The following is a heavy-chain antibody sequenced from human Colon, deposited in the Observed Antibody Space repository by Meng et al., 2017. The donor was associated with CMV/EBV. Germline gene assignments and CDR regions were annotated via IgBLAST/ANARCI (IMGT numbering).Heavy chain of an antibody. V-gene: IGHV3-23*01. CDR2: ISVSGDNT. CDR1: GFTFRSLF. CDR3: VKDKAGAGSGGFDN. Sequence: SGFTFRSLFMSWVGQSPEKGPECVSVISVSGDNTYYTESVMCRFTVYRDNSNNMMYLQMNNLRAEDTAVYFCVKDKAGAGSGGFDNWGQGILVTVSS. J-gene: IGHJ4*02. D-gene: IGHD3-10*01.